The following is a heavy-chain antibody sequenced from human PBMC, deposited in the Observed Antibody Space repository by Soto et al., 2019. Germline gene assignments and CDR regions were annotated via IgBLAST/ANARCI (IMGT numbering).Heavy chain of an antibody. V-gene: IGHV1-69*06. Sequence: QVQLVQSGAEVKKPGSSVKVSCKASGGTFSSYAISWVRQAPGQGLEWMGGIIPIFGTANYAQKFQGRVTIPADKSTRTAYMELSSLRSEDTAVYYCARDLGYCSSTSCYHYYGMDVWGQGTTVTVSS. CDR3: ARDLGYCSSTSCYHYYGMDV. CDR2: IIPIFGTA. J-gene: IGHJ6*02. D-gene: IGHD2-2*01. CDR1: GGTFSSYA.